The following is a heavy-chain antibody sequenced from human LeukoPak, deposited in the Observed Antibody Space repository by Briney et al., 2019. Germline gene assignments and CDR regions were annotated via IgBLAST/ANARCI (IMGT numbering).Heavy chain of an antibody. CDR3: ARVAPTSDVHLDY. D-gene: IGHD3-10*01. V-gene: IGHV4-59*01. CDR1: GGSISSYY. CDR2: IYYSGST. J-gene: IGHJ4*02. Sequence: KASETLSLTCTVSGGSISSYYWSWIRQPPGKGLEWIGYIYYSGSTNYNPSLKSRVTISVDTSKNQFSLKLSSVTAADTAVYYCARVAPTSDVHLDYWGQGTLVTVSS.